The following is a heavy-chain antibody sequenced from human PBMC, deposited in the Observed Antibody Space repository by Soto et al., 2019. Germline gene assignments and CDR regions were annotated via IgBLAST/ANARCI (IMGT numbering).Heavy chain of an antibody. J-gene: IGHJ4*02. V-gene: IGHV3-30*03. CDR1: GFTFSSYT. D-gene: IGHD1-1*01. Sequence: GGSLSLSCAASGFTFSSYTMHWVRQAPGEGLEWVAVISYDGNNKYYADTVKGRFTISRDSSNQTLYLQMNSLRPDDTAMYYCARDGVSSTDYTWNYGTYFDYWGPGALVTVSS. CDR2: ISYDGNNK. CDR3: ARDGVSSTDYTWNYGTYFDY.